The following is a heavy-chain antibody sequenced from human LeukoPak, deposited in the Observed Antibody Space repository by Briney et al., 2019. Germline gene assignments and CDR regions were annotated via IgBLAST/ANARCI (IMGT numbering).Heavy chain of an antibody. CDR3: ARRELAD. Sequence: GGSLRLSCAASGIDVTHYAMTWVRQRPGKGLEWVSSISSSSSYIYYADSVKGRFTISRDNAKNSLYLQMNSLRAEDTAVYYCARRELADWGQGTLVTVSS. J-gene: IGHJ4*02. V-gene: IGHV3-21*01. CDR1: GIDVTHYA. D-gene: IGHD1-26*01. CDR2: ISSSSSYI.